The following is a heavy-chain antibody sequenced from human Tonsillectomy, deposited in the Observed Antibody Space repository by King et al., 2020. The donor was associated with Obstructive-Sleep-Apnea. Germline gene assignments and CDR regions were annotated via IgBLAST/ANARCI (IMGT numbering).Heavy chain of an antibody. CDR2: ISHDGLRK. Sequence: HVQLVQSGGGVVQPGKSLTLSCEVSGLKFSAFTLHWVRQTPDKGLQWVALISHDGLRKYYSDSVRGRFTISRDNSKNTMSLEVGSLRPEDTAVYFCATGPIAVVTRNDYFDYWGQGTPVIVSS. J-gene: IGHJ4*02. D-gene: IGHD2-21*02. V-gene: IGHV3-30-3*01. CDR1: GLKFSAFT. CDR3: ATGPIAVVTRNDYFDY.